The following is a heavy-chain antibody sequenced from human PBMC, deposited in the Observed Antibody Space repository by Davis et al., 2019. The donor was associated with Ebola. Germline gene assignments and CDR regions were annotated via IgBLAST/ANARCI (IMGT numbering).Heavy chain of an antibody. CDR3: AKDEWGIAVANVDY. V-gene: IGHV3-11*01. CDR1: GFTFSDYY. CDR2: ISSSGSTI. Sequence: PGGSLRLSCAASGFTFSDYYMSWIRQAPGEGLEWVSYISSSGSTIYYADSVKGRFTISRDNAKNSLYLQMNSLRAEDTAVYYCAKDEWGIAVANVDYWGQGTLVTVSS. D-gene: IGHD6-19*01. J-gene: IGHJ4*02.